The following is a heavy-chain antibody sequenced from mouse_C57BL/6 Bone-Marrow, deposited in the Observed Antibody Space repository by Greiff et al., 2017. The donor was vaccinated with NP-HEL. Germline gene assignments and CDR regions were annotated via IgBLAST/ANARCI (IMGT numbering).Heavy chain of an antibody. CDR1: GFTFNTYA. D-gene: IGHD1-1*01. CDR3: VRQGDYYGSSYPFAY. J-gene: IGHJ3*01. V-gene: IGHV10-3*01. Sequence: EVKVEESGGGLVQPKGSLKLSCAVSGFTFNTYAMHWVRQAPGKGLEWVARIRSKSSNYATYYADSVKDRFTISRDDSQSMLYLQMNNLKTEDTAMYYCVRQGDYYGSSYPFAYWGQGTLVTVSA. CDR2: IRSKSSNYAT.